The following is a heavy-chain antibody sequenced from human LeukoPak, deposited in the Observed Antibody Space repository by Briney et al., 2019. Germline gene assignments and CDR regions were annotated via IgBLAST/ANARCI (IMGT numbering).Heavy chain of an antibody. CDR2: IYYSGYT. D-gene: IGHD6-13*01. Sequence: PSETLSLTCTVSGGSISNYYWSWIRQPPGKGLEWIGYIYYSGYTNYNPSLKSRVTISLDTSKNQFSLKLRSVTAADTAVYYCVRHFSGAAAPLPFDYWGQGTLVTVSS. CDR3: VRHFSGAAAPLPFDY. V-gene: IGHV4-59*08. CDR1: GGSISNYY. J-gene: IGHJ4*02.